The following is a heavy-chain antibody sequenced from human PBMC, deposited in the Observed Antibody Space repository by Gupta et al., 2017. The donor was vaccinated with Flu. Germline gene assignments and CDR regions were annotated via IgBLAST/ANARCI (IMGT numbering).Heavy chain of an antibody. J-gene: IGHJ5*02. CDR3: ARDLEFIVVKRRRGWFDP. Sequence: QVQLVQSGAEVKKPGASVKVSCKASGYTFTGYYMHWVRQAPGQGLEWMGWINPNSGGTNYAQKFQGRVTMTRDTSISTAYMELSRLRSDDTAVYYCARDLEFIVVKRRRGWFDPWGQGTLVTVSS. CDR1: GYTFTGYY. V-gene: IGHV1-2*02. CDR2: INPNSGGT. D-gene: IGHD3-22*01.